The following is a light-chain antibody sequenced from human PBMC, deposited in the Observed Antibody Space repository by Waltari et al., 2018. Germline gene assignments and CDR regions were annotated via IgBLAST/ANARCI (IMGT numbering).Light chain of an antibody. CDR3: QQYLRAPRT. Sequence: DIVMTQSPDSLAVSLGERATINCKSSQSVLYSSNSRNYLAWFQQKPGQPPKLVIYWASTRESGVPDRFSGSGSGTDFTLTISSLQAEDVAIYYCQQYLRAPRTFGQGTALEIK. J-gene: IGKJ2*02. CDR2: WAS. CDR1: QSVLYSSNSRNY. V-gene: IGKV4-1*01.